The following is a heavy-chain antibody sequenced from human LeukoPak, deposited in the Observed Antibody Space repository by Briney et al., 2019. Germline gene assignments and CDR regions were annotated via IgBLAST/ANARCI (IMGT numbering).Heavy chain of an antibody. V-gene: IGHV3-11*03. CDR3: ARKSEGIQLWYFAL. CDR1: GFTFSDYY. Sequence: PGGSLRLSCAASGFTFSDYYMSWFRQAPGKGLEWGSYITTSSYTKYADSVKGRFTISRDNAKNSLYLQINSLRAEDTAVYYCARKSEGIQLWYFALWGRGTLVSVSS. J-gene: IGHJ2*01. CDR2: ITTSSYT. D-gene: IGHD1-1*01.